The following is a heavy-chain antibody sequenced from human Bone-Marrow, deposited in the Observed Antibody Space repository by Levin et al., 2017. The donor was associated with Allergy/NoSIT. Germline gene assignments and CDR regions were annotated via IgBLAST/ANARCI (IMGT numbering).Heavy chain of an antibody. CDR3: ARCGVRSHSLYYFYYMDV. CDR2: MYNSGSA. D-gene: IGHD3-10*01. CDR1: GGSINSYF. J-gene: IGHJ6*03. Sequence: SQTLSLPCTVSGGSINSYFWSWIRQPPGKGLEWIGYMYNSGSAKYNPSLKSRVTISVDTSKNQFSLKLSSVTAADTAVYYCARCGVRSHSLYYFYYMDVWGRGTTVTVSS. V-gene: IGHV4-59*01.